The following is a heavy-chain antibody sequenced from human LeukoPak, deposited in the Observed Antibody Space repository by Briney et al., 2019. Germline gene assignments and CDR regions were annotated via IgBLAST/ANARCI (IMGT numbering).Heavy chain of an antibody. CDR3: ARHRSSTSPDFDY. Sequence: SETLSLTCTVSGGSISSSSYYWGWIRQPPGKGLEWIGSIYYSGSTYYNPSLKSRVTISVDTSKNQFSLKLSSVTAADTAVYYCARHRSSTSPDFDYWGQGTLVTVSS. V-gene: IGHV4-39*01. CDR2: IYYSGST. J-gene: IGHJ4*02. D-gene: IGHD6-13*01. CDR1: GGSISSSSYY.